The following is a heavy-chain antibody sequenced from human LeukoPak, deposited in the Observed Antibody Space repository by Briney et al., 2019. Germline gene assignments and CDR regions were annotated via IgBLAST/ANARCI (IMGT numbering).Heavy chain of an antibody. J-gene: IGHJ4*02. V-gene: IGHV3-11*01. CDR1: GFTFSDYY. CDR2: ISSSGSTI. D-gene: IGHD3-22*01. CDR3: AKSPRGDYYDSSGQWDY. Sequence: KTGGSLRLSCAASGFTFSDYYMSWIRQAPGKGREWVSYISSSGSTIYYADSVKGRFTISRDNAKNSLYLQMNSLRAEDTAVYYCAKSPRGDYYDSSGQWDYWGQGTLVTVSS.